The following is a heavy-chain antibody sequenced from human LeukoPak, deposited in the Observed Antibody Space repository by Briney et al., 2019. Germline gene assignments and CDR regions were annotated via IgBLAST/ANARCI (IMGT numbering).Heavy chain of an antibody. Sequence: SVKVSCKASGGAFSSYAISWVRQAPGQGLEWMGGIIPIFGTANYAQKFQGRVTITTDESTSTAYMELSSLRSEDTAVYYCARAVGNFRYCSSTSCHMDVWGKGTTVTISS. CDR2: IIPIFGTA. J-gene: IGHJ6*03. CDR3: ARAVGNFRYCSSTSCHMDV. D-gene: IGHD2-2*01. V-gene: IGHV1-69*05. CDR1: GGAFSSYA.